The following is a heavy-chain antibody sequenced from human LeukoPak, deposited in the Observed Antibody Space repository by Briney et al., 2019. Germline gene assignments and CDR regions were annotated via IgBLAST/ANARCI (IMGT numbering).Heavy chain of an antibody. Sequence: GGSLRLSCAASGFKFSGHYIDWVRQAPGKELEWVGRSRNKASSYTTEYAASVEGRFTISRDVSESSLYLQMNSLRTEDTAVYYCGRIEINANNGMDVWGQGTTVTVSS. J-gene: IGHJ6*02. CDR3: GRIEINANNGMDV. CDR2: SRNKASSYTT. V-gene: IGHV3-72*01. CDR1: GFKFSGHY. D-gene: IGHD1/OR15-1a*01.